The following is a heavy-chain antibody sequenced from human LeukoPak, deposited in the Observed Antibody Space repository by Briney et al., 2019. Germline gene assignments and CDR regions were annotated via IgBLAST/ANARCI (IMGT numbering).Heavy chain of an antibody. Sequence: SETLSLTCAVYGGSFSGCYWSWIRQPPGKGLEWIGEIYHSGSTNYNPSLKSRVTISVDTSKNQFSLKLSSVTAADTAVYYCARGGDIVVVVAGNFDYWGQGTLVTVSS. CDR1: GGSFSGCY. J-gene: IGHJ4*02. CDR3: ARGGDIVVVVAGNFDY. CDR2: IYHSGST. V-gene: IGHV4-34*01. D-gene: IGHD2-15*01.